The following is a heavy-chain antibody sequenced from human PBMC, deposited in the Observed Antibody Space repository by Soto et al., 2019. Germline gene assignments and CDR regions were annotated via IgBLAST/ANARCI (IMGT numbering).Heavy chain of an antibody. CDR3: AKVRTDYYYYGMDV. CDR1: GFTFSSYA. D-gene: IGHD1-1*01. Sequence: EVKLLESGGGLVQPGGSLRLSCAASGFTFSSYAMSWVRQAPGKGLEWVSAISGSGGSTYYADSVKGRFTISRDNSKNTLYLQMNSLRAEDTAVYYCAKVRTDYYYYGMDVWGQGTTVTVSS. J-gene: IGHJ6*02. CDR2: ISGSGGST. V-gene: IGHV3-23*01.